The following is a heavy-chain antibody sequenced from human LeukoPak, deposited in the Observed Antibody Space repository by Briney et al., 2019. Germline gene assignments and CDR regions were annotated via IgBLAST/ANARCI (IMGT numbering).Heavy chain of an antibody. CDR1: GYTFTGYY. Sequence: ASVKVSCKASGYTFTGYYMHWVRQAPGQGPEWMGRINPNSGGTNYARKLQGRVTMTRDTSISTAYMELSRLRSDDTAVYYCARGPTGYSSSWYAYWGQGTLVTVSS. CDR3: ARGPTGYSSSWYAY. J-gene: IGHJ4*02. D-gene: IGHD6-13*01. CDR2: INPNSGGT. V-gene: IGHV1-2*06.